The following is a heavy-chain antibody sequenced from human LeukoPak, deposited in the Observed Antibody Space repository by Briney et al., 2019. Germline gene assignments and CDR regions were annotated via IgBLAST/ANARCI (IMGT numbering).Heavy chain of an antibody. J-gene: IGHJ3*02. D-gene: IGHD2-21*02. V-gene: IGHV5-51*01. CDR1: GYSFTSYW. CDR3: ASAYCGGDCYLKDAFDI. CDR2: IYPGDSDT. Sequence: GESLKISCKGSGYSFTSYWIGWVRQMPGKGLEWMGIIYPGDSDTRYGPSFQGQVTISADKSISTAYLQWSSLKASDTAMYYCASAYCGGDCYLKDAFDIWGQGTLVTVSS.